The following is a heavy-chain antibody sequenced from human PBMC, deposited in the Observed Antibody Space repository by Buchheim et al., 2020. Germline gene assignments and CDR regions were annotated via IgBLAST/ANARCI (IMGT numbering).Heavy chain of an antibody. D-gene: IGHD4-23*01. J-gene: IGHJ3*02. CDR2: IDWDDDT. CDR1: GFSLSTSGMC. V-gene: IGHV2-70*15. Sequence: QVTLRASGPALVKPTQTLTLTCTFSGFSLSTSGMCVSWIRQPPGKALEWLARIDWDDDTYYNTSLKTRLTISKDTSKNQVVLTVTNVDPVDTATYYCARIYYYGGNSYAFDIWGQGT. CDR3: ARIYYYGGNSYAFDI.